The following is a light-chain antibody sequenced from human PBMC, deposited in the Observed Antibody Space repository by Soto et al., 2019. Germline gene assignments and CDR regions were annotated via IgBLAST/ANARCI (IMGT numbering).Light chain of an antibody. Sequence: QLVLTQSSSASASLGSSVKLTCTLSSGHSSYIIAWHQQQPGKAPRYLMKLEVSGSYNKGSGDPDRFSGSSSGADRYLTISNLQFEDEADYYCETWDNNILVFGGGTKVTVL. CDR3: ETWDNNILV. CDR2: LEVSGSY. V-gene: IGLV4-60*02. CDR1: SGHSSYI. J-gene: IGLJ2*01.